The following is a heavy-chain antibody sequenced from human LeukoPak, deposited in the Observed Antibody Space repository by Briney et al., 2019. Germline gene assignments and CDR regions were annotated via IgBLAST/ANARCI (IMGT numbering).Heavy chain of an antibody. CDR2: IYYSGST. D-gene: IGHD1-1*01. Sequence: SETLSLTCTVSSDSINNYYWSWIRQPPGKGLEWIGYIYYSGSTNYNPSLKSRVTISVDTSKTQSSLKLSSVTAADTAVYYCARGLANAGAFDIWGQGTMVTVSS. CDR1: SDSINNYY. J-gene: IGHJ3*02. CDR3: ARGLANAGAFDI. V-gene: IGHV4-59*12.